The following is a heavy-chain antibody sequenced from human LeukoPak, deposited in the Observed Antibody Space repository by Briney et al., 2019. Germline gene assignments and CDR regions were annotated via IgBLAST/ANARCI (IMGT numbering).Heavy chain of an antibody. CDR3: ARGRSSYGMDV. J-gene: IGHJ6*04. Sequence: PSETLSLTCAVYGGSFSGYYWSWVRQPPGKGLEWIGEINHSGSTNYNPAPKSRVTISVDTSKNQFSLKLSSVTAADTAVSYCARGRSSYGMDVWGKGTTVTVSS. CDR1: GGSFSGYY. CDR2: INHSGST. V-gene: IGHV4-34*01.